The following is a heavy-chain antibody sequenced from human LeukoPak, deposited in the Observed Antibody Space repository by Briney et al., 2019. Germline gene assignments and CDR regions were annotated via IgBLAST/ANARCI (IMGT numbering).Heavy chain of an antibody. J-gene: IGHJ4*02. CDR1: GFTFSSYG. D-gene: IGHD3-10*01. CDR2: IRFDGRNK. CDR3: AKDSKRGVPYYFDY. Sequence: PGGSLRLSCAASGFTFSSYGMHWVRQAPGKGLEWVAIIRFDGRNKYYADSVKGRFTISRDNSENTVYLQMSSLRAEDTAVYYCAKDSKRGVPYYFDYWGQGTLVTVSS. V-gene: IGHV3-30*02.